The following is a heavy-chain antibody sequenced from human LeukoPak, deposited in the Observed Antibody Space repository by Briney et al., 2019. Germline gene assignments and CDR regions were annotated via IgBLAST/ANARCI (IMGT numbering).Heavy chain of an antibody. D-gene: IGHD6-6*01. CDR1: GFTFSSYA. CDR3: ARDPIRGGVYSSSSALHYYYYMDV. CDR2: ISYDGSNK. J-gene: IGHJ6*03. V-gene: IGHV3-30*01. Sequence: GSLRLSRAASGFTFSSYAMHWVRQAPGKGLEWVAVISYDGSNKYYADSVKGRFTISRDNSKNTLYLQMNSLRAEDTAVYYCARDPIRGGVYSSSSALHYYYYMDVWGKGTTVTVSS.